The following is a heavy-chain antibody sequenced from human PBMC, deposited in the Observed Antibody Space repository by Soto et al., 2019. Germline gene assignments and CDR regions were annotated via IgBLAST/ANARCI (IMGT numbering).Heavy chain of an antibody. CDR3: AREDDYCYRYTNYGLDV. V-gene: IGHV3-30*04. CDR1: GFTFKIYA. D-gene: IGHD3-16*02. Sequence: QAQLAESGGGVVQPGRSLRLSCAASGFTFKIYALHWVRQAPGKGLEWVAVISFDGEKKFYADSVKGRVTISRDNSKKTLYLQMNNLIVEDAALYYCAREDDYCYRYTNYGLDVWCQGTTVTVSS. CDR2: ISFDGEKK. J-gene: IGHJ6*02.